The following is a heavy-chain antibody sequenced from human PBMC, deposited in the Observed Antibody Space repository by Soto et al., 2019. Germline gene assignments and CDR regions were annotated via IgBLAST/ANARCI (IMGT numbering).Heavy chain of an antibody. CDR3: ARGPTYYDFWSGSRTFDP. CDR2: INHSGST. CDR1: GGSFSGYY. Sequence: KPSETLSLTCAVYGGSFSGYYWSWIRQPPGKGLEWIGEINHSGSTNYNPSLKSRVTISVDTSKNQFSLKPSSVTAADTAVYYCARGPTYYDFWSGSRTFDPWGQGTLVTVSS. V-gene: IGHV4-34*01. J-gene: IGHJ5*02. D-gene: IGHD3-3*01.